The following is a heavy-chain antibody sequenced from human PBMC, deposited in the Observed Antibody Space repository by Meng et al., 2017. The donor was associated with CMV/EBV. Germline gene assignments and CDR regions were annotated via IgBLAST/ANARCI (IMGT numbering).Heavy chain of an antibody. D-gene: IGHD2-2*02. CDR1: GFTFSGYS. CDR3: ARGVVPAAINWFDP. CDR2: ISSSSSTI. V-gene: IGHV3-48*04. J-gene: IGHJ5*02. Sequence: GESLKISCAASGFTFSGYSMNWVRQAPGKGLEWVSYISSSSSTIYYADSVKGRFTISRDNAKNSLYLQMNSLRAEDTAVYYCARGVVPAAINWFDPWGQGTLVTVSS.